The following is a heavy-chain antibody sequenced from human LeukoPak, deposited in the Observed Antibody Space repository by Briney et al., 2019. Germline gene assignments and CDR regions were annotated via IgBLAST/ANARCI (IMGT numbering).Heavy chain of an antibody. CDR2: INPNSGGT. Sequence: ASVKVSCKASGYTFTGYYMHWVRQAPGQGLEWMGWINPNSGGTNYAQKFQGRVTMTRDTSISTAYMELSRLRSDDTAVYYCARTNWGHYYYGMDVWGQGTTVTVSS. J-gene: IGHJ6*02. CDR1: GYTFTGYY. CDR3: ARTNWGHYYYGMDV. D-gene: IGHD7-27*01. V-gene: IGHV1-2*02.